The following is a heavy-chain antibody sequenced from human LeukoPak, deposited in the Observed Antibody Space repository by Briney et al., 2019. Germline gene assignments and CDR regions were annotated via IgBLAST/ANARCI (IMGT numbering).Heavy chain of an antibody. Sequence: PGGSLRLSCAASGFTFSTYSMNWVRQTPGKGLEWVSYISSSSSTILYADSVKGRFTISRDNSKNMLYLQMNSLRTEDTAVYYCAKVGSGNDYYWGQGTLVTVSS. CDR1: GFTFSTYS. D-gene: IGHD5-12*01. CDR2: ISSSSSTI. CDR3: AKVGSGNDYY. J-gene: IGHJ4*02. V-gene: IGHV3-48*01.